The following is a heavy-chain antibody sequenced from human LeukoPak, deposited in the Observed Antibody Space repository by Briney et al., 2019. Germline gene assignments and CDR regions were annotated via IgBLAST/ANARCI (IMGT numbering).Heavy chain of an antibody. CDR2: IYYSGST. CDR1: GGSISSYY. Sequence: SETLFLTCTVSGGSISSYYWSWIRQPPGKGLEWIGYIYYSGSTNYNPSLKSRVTISVDTSKNQFSLKLSSVTAADTAVYYCARHAVVRGVNYYYYGMDVWGQGTTVTVSS. D-gene: IGHD3-10*01. J-gene: IGHJ6*02. V-gene: IGHV4-59*08. CDR3: ARHAVVRGVNYYYYGMDV.